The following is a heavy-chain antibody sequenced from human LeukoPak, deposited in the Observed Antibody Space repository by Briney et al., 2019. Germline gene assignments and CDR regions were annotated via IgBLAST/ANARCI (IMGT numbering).Heavy chain of an antibody. V-gene: IGHV1-69*13. Sequence: ASVKVSCKASGGTFSSYAISWVRQAPGQGLEWMGGIIPIFGTANYAQKFQGRVTITADESTSTAYMELSSLRSEDTAVYYCATGAGYFDWLRDAFDIWGQGTMVTVSS. J-gene: IGHJ3*02. CDR1: GGTFSSYA. CDR3: ATGAGYFDWLRDAFDI. D-gene: IGHD3-9*01. CDR2: IIPIFGTA.